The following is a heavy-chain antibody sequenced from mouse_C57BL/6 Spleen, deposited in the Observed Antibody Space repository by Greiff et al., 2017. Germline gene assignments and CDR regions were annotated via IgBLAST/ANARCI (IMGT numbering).Heavy chain of an antibody. J-gene: IGHJ1*03. V-gene: IGHV1-64*01. D-gene: IGHD1-1*01. CDR1: GYTFTSYW. CDR3: ARGDNGSSYSHWYFDV. CDR2: IHPNSGSP. Sequence: QVQLQQPGAELVKPGASVTLSCKASGYTFTSYWMHWVKQRPGQGLEWIGMIHPNSGSPNYNEKFKSKATLTVDKSSNAAYMQLSSLTSEDSEVYYCARGDNGSSYSHWYFDVWGTGTTVTVSS.